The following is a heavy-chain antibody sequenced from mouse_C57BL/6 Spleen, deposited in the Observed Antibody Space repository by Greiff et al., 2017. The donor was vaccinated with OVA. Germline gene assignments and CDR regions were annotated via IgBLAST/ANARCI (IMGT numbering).Heavy chain of an antibody. CDR3: ARGDYYSNYKEGFDY. J-gene: IGHJ2*01. CDR1: GFNIKDYY. D-gene: IGHD2-5*01. Sequence: EVKLQESGAELVKPGASVKLSCTASGFNIKDYYMHWVKQRPEQGLEWIGRIDPEDGETKYAPKFQGKATITADTSSNTAYLQLSSLTSEDTAVYYCARGDYYSNYKEGFDYWGQGTTLTVSS. CDR2: IDPEDGET. V-gene: IGHV14-2*01.